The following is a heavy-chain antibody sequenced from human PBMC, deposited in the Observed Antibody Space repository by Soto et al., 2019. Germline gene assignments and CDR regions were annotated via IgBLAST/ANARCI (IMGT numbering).Heavy chain of an antibody. Sequence: PGGSLRLSCAASGFTFSDHYMDWVRQAPGKGLEWVGRTRNKANSYTTEYAASVKGRFTISRDDSKNSLYLQMNSLKTEDTAVYYCARVVAVAGTRFQLLDYWGQGTLVTVSS. J-gene: IGHJ4*02. D-gene: IGHD6-19*01. CDR2: TRNKANSYTT. CDR3: ARVVAVAGTRFQLLDY. CDR1: GFTFSDHY. V-gene: IGHV3-72*01.